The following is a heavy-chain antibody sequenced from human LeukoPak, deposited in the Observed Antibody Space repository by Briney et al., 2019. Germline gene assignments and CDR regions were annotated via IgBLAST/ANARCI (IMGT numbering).Heavy chain of an antibody. V-gene: IGHV1-18*01. CDR3: ARDGGSLYYYYYGMDV. D-gene: IGHD3-10*01. CDR2: ISAYNGNT. J-gene: IGHJ6*02. Sequence: ASVKVSCKASGYTFTSYGISWVRQAPGQGLEWMGWISAYNGNTNYAQKLQGRVTMTTDTSTSTAYMELRSLRSDDTAVYYCARDGGSLYYYYYGMDVWGQGTTVTVSS. CDR1: GYTFTSYG.